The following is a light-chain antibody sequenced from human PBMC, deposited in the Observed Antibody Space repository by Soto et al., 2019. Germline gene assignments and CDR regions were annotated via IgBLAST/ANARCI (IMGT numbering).Light chain of an antibody. CDR3: QQGYGFAFT. CDR2: AAS. Sequence: DIQMTQSPSSLSASLGDRVIVTCRSSQIIRSTLNWYQQKPGKAPTLLIHAASTLQHGVPTRFSGGGSGTDFTLTISSLQPEDFATYFCQQGYGFAFTFGPGTKVDIK. J-gene: IGKJ3*01. V-gene: IGKV1-39*01. CDR1: QIIRST.